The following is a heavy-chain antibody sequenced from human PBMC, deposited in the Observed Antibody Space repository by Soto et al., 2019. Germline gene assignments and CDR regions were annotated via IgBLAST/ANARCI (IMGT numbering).Heavy chain of an antibody. CDR3: AKDLLLTTITTVGD. CDR1: GFIFSTYG. J-gene: IGHJ4*02. D-gene: IGHD4-17*01. V-gene: IGHV3-30*18. CDR2: ISYDGNNK. Sequence: QVQLVESGGGVVQPGRSLRLSCAASGFIFSTYGMHWAHQAPGKGLEWLSVISYDGNNKYYADSVKGRFTISRDNSKNTLWLQMDSLRTEDTAVYYCAKDLLLTTITTVGDWGQGTLVTVSS.